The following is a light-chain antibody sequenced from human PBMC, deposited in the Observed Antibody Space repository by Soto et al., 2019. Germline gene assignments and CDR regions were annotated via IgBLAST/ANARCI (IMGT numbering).Light chain of an antibody. Sequence: QSALTQPASVSGSPGQSITISCTGTSSDVGGYNYVSWYQQHPGKAPKLMIYDVSNRPSGVSNRFSGSKSGNTASLTISGLQGGDGGDLYCSSYTSSSTLGVFGTGTKVTVL. CDR1: SSDVGGYNY. CDR3: SSYTSSSTLGV. CDR2: DVS. V-gene: IGLV2-14*01. J-gene: IGLJ1*01.